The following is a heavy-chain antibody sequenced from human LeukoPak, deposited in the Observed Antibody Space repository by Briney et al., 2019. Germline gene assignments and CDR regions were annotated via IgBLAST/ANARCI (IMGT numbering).Heavy chain of an antibody. CDR2: IYSGGST. V-gene: IGHV3-66*01. J-gene: IGHJ4*02. CDR3: ALYCSSTSCYGGTGDY. D-gene: IGHD2-2*01. CDR1: GFTFSSYA. Sequence: GGSLRLSCAASGFTFSSYAMSWVRQAPGKGLEWVSVIYSGGSTYYADSVKGRFTISRDNSKNTLYLQMNSLRAEDTAVYYCALYCSSTSCYGGTGDYWGQGTLVTVSS.